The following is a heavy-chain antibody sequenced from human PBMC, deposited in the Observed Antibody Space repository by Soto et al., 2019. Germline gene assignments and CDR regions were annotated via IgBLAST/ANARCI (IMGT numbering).Heavy chain of an antibody. CDR1: GGSISSFY. Sequence: SETLSLTCTVSGGSISSFYWSWIRQPPGKGLEWIGYIYYSGSTNYNPSLKSRVTISVDTSKNQFSLKLSSVTAADTAVYYCARQKLGPKDADAFDIWGQGTMVTVSS. D-gene: IGHD7-27*01. CDR2: IYYSGST. V-gene: IGHV4-59*08. CDR3: ARQKLGPKDADAFDI. J-gene: IGHJ3*02.